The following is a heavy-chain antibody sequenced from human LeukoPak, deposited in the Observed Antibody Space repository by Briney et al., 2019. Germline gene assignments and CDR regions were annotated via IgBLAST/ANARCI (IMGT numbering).Heavy chain of an antibody. Sequence: SETLSLTCTVSGGSISSSFYYWGWIRQPPGKGLEWIGYIYYSGSTNYNPSLKSRVTISVDTSKNQFSLKLSSVTAADTAVYYCARDRIVAPTGYYYHYGMDVWGQGTTVTVSS. V-gene: IGHV4-61*01. CDR3: ARDRIVAPTGYYYHYGMDV. CDR2: IYYSGST. J-gene: IGHJ6*02. CDR1: GGSISSSFYY. D-gene: IGHD5-12*01.